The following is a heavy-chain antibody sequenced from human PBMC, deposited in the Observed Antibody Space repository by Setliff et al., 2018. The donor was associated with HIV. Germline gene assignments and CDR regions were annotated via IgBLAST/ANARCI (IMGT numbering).Heavy chain of an antibody. J-gene: IGHJ4*02. Sequence: SETLSLTCTVSGGSISSGSYYWGWIRQPPGKGLEWIGSIYYSASTYYNPSLKSRVTISVDTSKNQFSLKLNSVTAADTAVYYCARTRGYTYGYIDSWAQGTLVTVSS. D-gene: IGHD5-18*01. V-gene: IGHV4-39*01. CDR1: GGSISSGSYY. CDR2: IYYSAST. CDR3: ARTRGYTYGYIDS.